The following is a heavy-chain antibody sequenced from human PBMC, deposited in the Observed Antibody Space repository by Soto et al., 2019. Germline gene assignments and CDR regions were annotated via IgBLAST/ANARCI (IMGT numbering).Heavy chain of an antibody. Sequence: GGTLRLSCAASGFTVSNYGVHWVRQAPGKGLEWLSFTSYDGNNKYHADSVEGRFTISRDNSKNTLYLQMNSLRDEDTAVYYCARDRYYSGSGSFGPRIDYWGQGTLVTVSS. D-gene: IGHD3-10*01. J-gene: IGHJ4*02. CDR3: ARDRYYSGSGSFGPRIDY. CDR1: GFTVSNYG. V-gene: IGHV3-30*03. CDR2: TSYDGNNK.